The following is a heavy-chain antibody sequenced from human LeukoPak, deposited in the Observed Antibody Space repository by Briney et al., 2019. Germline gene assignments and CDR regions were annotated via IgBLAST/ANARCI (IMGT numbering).Heavy chain of an antibody. Sequence: GGSLRLSCAASGLIFSTYAMHWVRQAPGKGLEWVSSISDRGGDTYYADSVKGRFTISRDNSKNTLYLQMNSLKADDTALYYCAKVVLNNDNSGYSGFDYWGQGTLVTVSS. V-gene: IGHV3-23*01. J-gene: IGHJ4*01. D-gene: IGHD3-22*01. CDR3: AKVVLNNDNSGYSGFDY. CDR1: GLIFSTYA. CDR2: ISDRGGDT.